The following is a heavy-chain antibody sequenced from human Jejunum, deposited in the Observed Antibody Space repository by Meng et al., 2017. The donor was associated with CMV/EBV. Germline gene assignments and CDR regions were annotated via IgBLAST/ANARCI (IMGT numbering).Heavy chain of an antibody. CDR1: SIP. D-gene: IGHD3-10*01. J-gene: IGHJ4*02. CDR3: ARGRYGSESYYINPTLDY. V-gene: IGHV3-30*04. CDR2: VSYDEGNK. Sequence: SIPFPWVRQAPGKGLEWVAVVSYDEGNKYYADSVRGRFTISRDNSKNTLYLQMNRLRTEDTAVYYCARGRYGSESYYINPTLDYWGQGTLVTVSS.